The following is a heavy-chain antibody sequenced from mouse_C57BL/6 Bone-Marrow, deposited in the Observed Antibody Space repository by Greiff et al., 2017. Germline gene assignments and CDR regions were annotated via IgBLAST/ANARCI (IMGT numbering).Heavy chain of an antibody. V-gene: IGHV1-81*01. CDR2: IYPRSGNT. CDR3: ARIPITTVVATDY. D-gene: IGHD1-1*01. Sequence: QVHVKQSGAELARPGASVKLSCKASGYTFTSYGISWVKQRTGQGLEWIGEIYPRSGNTYYNEKFKGKATLTADKSSSTAYMELRSLTSEDSAVYFCARIPITTVVATDYWGQVTTLTVSS. CDR1: GYTFTSYG. J-gene: IGHJ2*01.